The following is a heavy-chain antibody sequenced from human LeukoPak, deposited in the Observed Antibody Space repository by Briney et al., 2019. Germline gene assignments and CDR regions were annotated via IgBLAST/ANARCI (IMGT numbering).Heavy chain of an antibody. CDR3: ARQDWYLDY. CDR1: GFIFSSHA. J-gene: IGHJ4*02. Sequence: GGSLRLSCAASGFIFSSHAIHWVRQAPGKGLEWVAFISYDGSDKDYADSVKGRFTISRDNSKNTLYLQMNSLRAEDTAVYYRARQDWYLDYWGQGTLVTVSS. D-gene: IGHD3-9*01. V-gene: IGHV3-30*04. CDR2: ISYDGSDK.